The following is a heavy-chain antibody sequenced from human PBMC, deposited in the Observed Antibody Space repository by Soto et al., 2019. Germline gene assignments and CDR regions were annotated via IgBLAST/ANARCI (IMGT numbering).Heavy chain of an antibody. CDR1: GYTFTSYG. V-gene: IGHV1-18*01. CDR3: AREGYCSGGSCRPRDDPAAFAY. CDR2: ISAYNGNT. J-gene: IGHJ4*02. D-gene: IGHD2-15*01. Sequence: ASVKVSCKASGYTFTSYGISWVRQAPGQGLEWMGWISAYNGNTNYAQKLQGRVTMTTDTSTSTAYMELRSLRSDDTAVYYCAREGYCSGGSCRPRDDPAAFAYWGQGTLVTVSS.